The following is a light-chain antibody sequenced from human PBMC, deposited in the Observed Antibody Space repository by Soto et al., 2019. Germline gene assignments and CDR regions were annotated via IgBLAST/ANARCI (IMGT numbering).Light chain of an antibody. J-gene: IGKJ4*01. CDR3: QQYKNWPPLP. CDR1: QSVSYN. CDR2: GAF. Sequence: EIVMTQSTATLSVSPGERATLSCRASQSVSYNLAWYQQKPGQGPRLLIYGAFTRATGIPARFSGSGSGTEFTLTISSLQSEDFGVYYCQQYKNWPPLPFGGGTKVEIK. V-gene: IGKV3-15*01.